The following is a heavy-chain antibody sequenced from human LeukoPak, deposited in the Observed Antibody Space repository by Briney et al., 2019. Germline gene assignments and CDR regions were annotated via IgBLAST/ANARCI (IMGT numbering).Heavy chain of an antibody. D-gene: IGHD3-22*01. V-gene: IGHV4-34*01. CDR3: ARDRYYYDSSGYKYMDV. CDR2: INHSGNT. CDR1: VGSFSDSS. J-gene: IGHJ6*03. Sequence: SETLSLTCAVYVGSFSDSSWNWIRQSPGKGLEWIGEINHSGNTNYNPSLRSRAAMSVDTSKNQLSLKLNSVTAADTAVYYCARDRYYYDSSGYKYMDVWGKGTTVTVSS.